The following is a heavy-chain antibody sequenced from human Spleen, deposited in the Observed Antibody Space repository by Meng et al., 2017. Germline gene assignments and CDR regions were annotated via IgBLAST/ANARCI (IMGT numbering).Heavy chain of an antibody. CDR1: GFSFSIPGVG. CDR2: IYWDDDK. D-gene: IGHD1-26*01. CDR3: AHRRWEPDAFDI. J-gene: IGHJ3*02. Sequence: SGPTLVKPAQTLTLTCSFSGFSFSIPGVGVGWVRQPPGKALQWLAVIYWDDDKRYNPSLKSRLTIAKDTSKNQVVLTMTNMDPVDTATYFCAHRRWEPDAFDIWGQGTMVTVSS. V-gene: IGHV2-5*02.